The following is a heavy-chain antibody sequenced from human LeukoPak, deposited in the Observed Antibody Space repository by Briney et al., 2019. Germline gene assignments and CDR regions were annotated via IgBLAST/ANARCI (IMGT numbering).Heavy chain of an antibody. D-gene: IGHD4-23*01. CDR2: INPSGGST. CDR1: GYTFTNYY. V-gene: IGHV1-46*01. Sequence: GASVKVSCKASGYTFTNYYIHWVRQAPGQGLEWMGIINPSGGSTNYAQKFQGRVTITADESTSTAYMELSSLRSEDTAVYYCARVTLWDGGKTSCLDYWGQGTLVTVSS. J-gene: IGHJ4*02. CDR3: ARVTLWDGGKTSCLDY.